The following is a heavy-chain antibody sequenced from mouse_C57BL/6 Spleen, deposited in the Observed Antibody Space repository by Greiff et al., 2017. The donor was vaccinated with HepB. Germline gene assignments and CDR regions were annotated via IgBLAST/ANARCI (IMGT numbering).Heavy chain of an antibody. CDR2: IDPSDSYT. D-gene: IGHD4-1*01. CDR3: ARKKNWDERGYYFDY. V-gene: IGHV1-69*01. J-gene: IGHJ2*01. Sequence: QVQLQQPGAELVMPGASVKLSCKASGYTFTSYWMHLVKQRPGQGLEWIGEIDPSDSYTNYNQKFKGKSTLTVDKSSSTAYMQLSSLTSEDSAVYYCARKKNWDERGYYFDYWGQGTTLTVSS. CDR1: GYTFTSYW.